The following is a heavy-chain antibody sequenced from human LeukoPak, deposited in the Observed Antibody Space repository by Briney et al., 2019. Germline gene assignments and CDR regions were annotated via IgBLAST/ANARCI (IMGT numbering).Heavy chain of an antibody. Sequence: ASVKVSCKASGYIFTSYGISWVRQAPGQGLEWMGWISGYNGNTNYAQKLQGRVTMTTDTSTSTAHMELRSLRSDDTAVYYCATLSCSSSSCYPYYFDYWGQGTQVTVSS. V-gene: IGHV1-18*01. CDR3: ATLSCSSSSCYPYYFDY. J-gene: IGHJ4*02. CDR1: GYIFTSYG. CDR2: ISGYNGNT. D-gene: IGHD2-2*01.